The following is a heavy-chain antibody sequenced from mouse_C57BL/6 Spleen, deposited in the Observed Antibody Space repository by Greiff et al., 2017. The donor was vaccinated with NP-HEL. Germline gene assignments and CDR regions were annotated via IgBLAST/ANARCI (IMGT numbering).Heavy chain of an antibody. V-gene: IGHV1-22*01. CDR3: ARYSLDDYDRGMFFDV. CDR2: INPNNGGT. D-gene: IGHD2-4*01. J-gene: IGHJ1*03. CDR1: GYTFTDYN. Sequence: VQLQQSGPELVKPGASVKMSCKASGYTFTDYNMHWVKQSHGKSLEWIGYINPNNGGTSYNQKFKGKATLTVNKSSSTAYMELRSLTSEDSAVYYCARYSLDDYDRGMFFDVWGTGTTVTVSS.